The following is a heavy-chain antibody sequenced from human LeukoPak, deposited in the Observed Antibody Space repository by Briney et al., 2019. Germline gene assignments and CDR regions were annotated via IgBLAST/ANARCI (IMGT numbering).Heavy chain of an antibody. V-gene: IGHV1-2*02. D-gene: IGHD1-20*01. CDR2: INPNSGGT. J-gene: IGHJ4*02. CDR3: ARGTTTWTVTGGDFDY. CDR1: GYTFTGYY. Sequence: GASVTVSCKASGYTFTGYYMHWVRQAPGQGLEWMGWINPNSGGTNYAQKFQGRVTMTRDTSISTAYMGLSRLRSDDTAVYYCARGTTTWTVTGGDFDYWGQGTLVTVSS.